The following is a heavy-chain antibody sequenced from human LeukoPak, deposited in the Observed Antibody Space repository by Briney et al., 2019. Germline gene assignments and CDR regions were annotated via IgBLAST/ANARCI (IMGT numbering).Heavy chain of an antibody. CDR2: IDWDDDK. CDR1: GFSLNTSGMC. V-gene: IGHV2-70*11. Sequence: SGPALVKPTQTLTLTCTFSGFSLNTSGMCVSWIRQPPGKALEWLARIDWDDDKYYSTSLKTRLTISKDTSKNQVVLTMTNMDPVDTATYYCARITADVYYYGMDVWGQGTTVTVSS. J-gene: IGHJ6*02. CDR3: ARITADVYYYGMDV.